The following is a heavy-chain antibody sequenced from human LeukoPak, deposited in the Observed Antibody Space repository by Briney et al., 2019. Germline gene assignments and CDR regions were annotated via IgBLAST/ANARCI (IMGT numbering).Heavy chain of an antibody. CDR3: ARGSSTVTTAFDY. CDR1: GYTFTVYY. CDR2: INPNSGGT. D-gene: IGHD4-17*01. V-gene: IGHV1-2*04. J-gene: IGHJ4*02. Sequence: ASVKVSCTASGYTFTVYYMHWVRQAPGQGLEWMGWINPNSGGTNYAQKFQGWVTMTRDTSISTAYMELSRLRSDDTAVYYCARGSSTVTTAFDYWGQGTLVTVSS.